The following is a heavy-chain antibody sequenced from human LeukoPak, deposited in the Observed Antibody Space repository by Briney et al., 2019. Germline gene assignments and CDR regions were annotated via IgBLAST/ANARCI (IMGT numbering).Heavy chain of an antibody. CDR3: ARDGRVAGTLLDAFDI. V-gene: IGHV4-4*02. CDR1: GGSISSSNW. D-gene: IGHD6-19*01. J-gene: IGHJ3*02. Sequence: SGTLSLTCAVSGGSISSSNWWSWVRPPPGKGLEWIGEIYHSGSTNYNPSLKSRVTISVDKSKNQFSLKLSSVTAADTAVYYCARDGRVAGTLLDAFDIWAKGQWSPSLQ. CDR2: IYHSGST.